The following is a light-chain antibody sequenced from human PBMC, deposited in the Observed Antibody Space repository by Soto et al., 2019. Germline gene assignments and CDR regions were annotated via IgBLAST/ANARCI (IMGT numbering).Light chain of an antibody. V-gene: IGLV1-44*01. J-gene: IGLJ2*01. CDR3: AAWADSLNGVV. CDR1: SSNIGSNT. CDR2: SNN. Sequence: QSVLTQPPSASGTPGQRVTISCSGSSSNIGSNTVNWYQQIPGTAPKLLIYSNNKRTSGVPDRFSGSKSGTSASLAISGLQSEDEAAYYCAAWADSLNGVVFGGGTKLTVL.